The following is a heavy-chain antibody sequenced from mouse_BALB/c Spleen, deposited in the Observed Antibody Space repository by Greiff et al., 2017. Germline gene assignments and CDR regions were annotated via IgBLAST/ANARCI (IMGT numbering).Heavy chain of an antibody. V-gene: IGHV3-1*02. CDR1: GYSITSGYS. CDR2: IHYSGST. Sequence: VQLQQSGPDLVKPSQSLSLTCTVTGYSITSGYSWHWIRQFPGNKLEWMGSIHYSGSTNYNPSLKSRISITRDTSKSQFFLQLNSVTTEDTATYCCARSDYGRGGYCDYWGQGTTLTVSS. D-gene: IGHD1-1*01. CDR3: ARSDYGRGGYCDY. J-gene: IGHJ2*01.